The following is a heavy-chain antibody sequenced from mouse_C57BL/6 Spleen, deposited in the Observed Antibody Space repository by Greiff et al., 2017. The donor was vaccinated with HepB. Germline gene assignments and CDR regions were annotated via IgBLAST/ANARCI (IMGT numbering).Heavy chain of an antibody. D-gene: IGHD1-1*01. CDR2: IDPETGGT. CDR3: TFYYGSSYWYFDV. CDR1: GYTFTDYE. V-gene: IGHV1-15*01. J-gene: IGHJ1*03. Sequence: VQGVESGAELVRPGASVTLSCKASGYTFTDYEMHWVKQTPVHGLEWIGAIDPETGGTAYNQKFKGKAILTADKSSSTAYMELRSLTSEDSAVYYCTFYYGSSYWYFDVWGTGTTVTVSS.